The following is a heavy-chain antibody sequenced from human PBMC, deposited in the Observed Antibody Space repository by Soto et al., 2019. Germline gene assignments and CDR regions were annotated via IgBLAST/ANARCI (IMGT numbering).Heavy chain of an antibody. Sequence: KSSETLSLTCAVYAGSFSGYYWSWLRKPPGKGLEWIGEINHSGSTNYSPSLKSRVTISVDTSKNQFSLKLGSVTAADTAVYYCARGGHGGRVGETIGMDVWGQGTTVTVSS. D-gene: IGHD3-10*01. V-gene: IGHV4-34*01. CDR2: INHSGST. CDR1: AGSFSGYY. CDR3: ARGGHGGRVGETIGMDV. J-gene: IGHJ6*02.